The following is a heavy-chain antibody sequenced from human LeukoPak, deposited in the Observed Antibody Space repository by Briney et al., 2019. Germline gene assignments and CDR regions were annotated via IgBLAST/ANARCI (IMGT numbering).Heavy chain of an antibody. V-gene: IGHV3-66*04. Sequence: GGSLRLSCSASGFTFSTYWMSWVRQAPGKGLEWVSDIYRDGTTFYADSLKGRFTISRDNSRNTLYLQMISLRAEDTAVYFCARHLHYDSGAFDIWGQGTMVAVSS. CDR3: ARHLHYDSGAFDI. CDR2: IYRDGTT. J-gene: IGHJ3*02. CDR1: GFTFSTYW. D-gene: IGHD3-22*01.